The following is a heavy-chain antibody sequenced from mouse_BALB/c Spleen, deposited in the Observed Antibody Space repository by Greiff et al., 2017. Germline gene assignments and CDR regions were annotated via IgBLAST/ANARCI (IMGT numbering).Heavy chain of an antibody. CDR3: ARLRTVVVSPFDV. D-gene: IGHD1-1*01. Sequence: VQLQQSGAELVRPGTSVKISCKASGYTFTNYWLGWVKQRPGHGLEWIGDIYPGGGYTNYNEKFKGKATLTADTSSSTAYMQLSSLTSEDSAVYFCARLRTVVVSPFDVWGAGTTVTVSS. CDR2: IYPGGGYT. V-gene: IGHV1-63*02. CDR1: GYTFTNYW. J-gene: IGHJ1*01.